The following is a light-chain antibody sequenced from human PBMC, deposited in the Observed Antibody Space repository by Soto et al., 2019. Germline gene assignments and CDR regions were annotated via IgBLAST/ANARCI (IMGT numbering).Light chain of an antibody. Sequence: DIQRTQSPSSLSASVGDRVTITCRASQSISSYLNWYQQKPGKAPKLLIYSASSLQSGVPSRFSGSGSGTDFTLTISSLQPEDFANYYCQQSYSTTWKFGQGTKGEIK. CDR3: QQSYSTTWK. J-gene: IGKJ1*01. CDR1: QSISSY. V-gene: IGKV1-39*01. CDR2: SAS.